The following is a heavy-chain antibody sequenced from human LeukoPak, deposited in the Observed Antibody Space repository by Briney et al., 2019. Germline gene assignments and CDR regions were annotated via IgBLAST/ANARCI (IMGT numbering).Heavy chain of an antibody. CDR3: ARSYYDSSGYYLAGY. D-gene: IGHD3-22*01. CDR2: ISAYNGNT. J-gene: IGHJ4*02. Sequence: GASVKVSCKASGYTFTSYGISWVRQAPGQGPEWMGWISAYNGNTNYAQKLQGRVTMTTDTSTSTAYMELRSLRSDDTAVYYCARSYYDSSGYYLAGYWGQGTLVTVSS. CDR1: GYTFTSYG. V-gene: IGHV1-18*01.